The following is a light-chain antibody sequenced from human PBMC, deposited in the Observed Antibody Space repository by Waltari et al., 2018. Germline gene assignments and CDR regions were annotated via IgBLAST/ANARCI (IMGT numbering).Light chain of an antibody. CDR3: SSYISSSTLEL. Sequence: HSALTQPASVSGSPVQSITISCTGTSSDVGGYNYVSWYQQHPGKAPKLMIYDVSNRPSGVSNRFSGSKSGNTASLTISGLQAEDEADYYCSSYISSSTLELFGGGTSLTVL. V-gene: IGLV2-14*03. CDR2: DVS. CDR1: SSDVGGYNY. J-gene: IGLJ2*01.